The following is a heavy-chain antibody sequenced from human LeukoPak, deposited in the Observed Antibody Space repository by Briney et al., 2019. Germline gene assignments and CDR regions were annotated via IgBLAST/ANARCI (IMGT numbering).Heavy chain of an antibody. CDR2: IYYSGST. CDR3: ARDRAPTTMYYFDY. V-gene: IGHV4-30-4*01. D-gene: IGHD3-10*02. Sequence: SETLSLTCTVSGGSISSGDYYWSWIRQPPVKGLEWIGYIYYSGSTYYNPSLKSRVTISVDTSKNQFSLKLSSVTAADTAVYYCARDRAPTTMYYFDYWGQGTLVTVSS. J-gene: IGHJ4*02. CDR1: GGSISSGDYY.